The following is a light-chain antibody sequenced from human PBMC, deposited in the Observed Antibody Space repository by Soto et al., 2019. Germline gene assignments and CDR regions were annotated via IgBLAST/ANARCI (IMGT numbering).Light chain of an antibody. Sequence: QSVLTQSPSASASLGASVKLTCTLSSGHSSYAIAWHQQQPEKGPRYLMKLNSDGSHSKGDGIPDRFSGSSSGAERYLPISSLQSEYEADYYCQTWSTGIYVVFGGGTNLTVL. V-gene: IGLV4-69*01. J-gene: IGLJ2*01. CDR3: QTWSTGIYVV. CDR2: LNSDGSH. CDR1: SGHSSYA.